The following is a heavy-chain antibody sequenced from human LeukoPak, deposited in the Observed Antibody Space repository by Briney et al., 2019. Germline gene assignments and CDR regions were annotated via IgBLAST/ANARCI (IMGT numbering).Heavy chain of an antibody. CDR2: IYYAGST. CDR3: ASIAAAGNE. V-gene: IGHV4-39*01. D-gene: IGHD6-13*01. Sequence: SETLSLTCTVSGGAISGSTLYWGGIRQPPGKGLEWIGSIYYAGSTYYNSSLKSRVTISVDTSKNQFSLRMSFVSAADTAVYYCASIAAAGNEWGQGALVIVSS. CDR1: GGAISGSTLY. J-gene: IGHJ4*02.